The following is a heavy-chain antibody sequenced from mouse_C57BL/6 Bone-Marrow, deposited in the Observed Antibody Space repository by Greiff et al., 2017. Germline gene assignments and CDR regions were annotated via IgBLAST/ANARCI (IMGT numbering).Heavy chain of an antibody. CDR1: GFTIKDYY. CDR3: ASNGKCEAMDY. D-gene: IGHD1-1*01. J-gene: IGHJ4*01. Sequence: EVQLVESGAELVKPGASVKLSCTASGFTIKDYYMHWVKQRTEQGLEWIGRIDPEDGETKYTPKFQGKATITADTSSNTAYLQLSSLTSEDTAVYYCASNGKCEAMDYWGKGTSVTVSS. CDR2: IDPEDGET. V-gene: IGHV14-2*01.